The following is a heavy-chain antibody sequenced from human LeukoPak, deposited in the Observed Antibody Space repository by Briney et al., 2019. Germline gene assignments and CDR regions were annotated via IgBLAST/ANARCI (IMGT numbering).Heavy chain of an antibody. CDR2: INPNSGGT. J-gene: IGHJ4*02. Sequence: ASVKVSCKASGYTFTGYYMHWVRQAPGQGLEWMGWINPNSGGTNYAQKFQGRVTMTRDTSISTAYMELRSLRSDDTAVYYCARGPKPYYDSSGYYYRPPDYWGQGTLVTVSS. CDR1: GYTFTGYY. V-gene: IGHV1-2*02. CDR3: ARGPKPYYDSSGYYYRPPDY. D-gene: IGHD3-22*01.